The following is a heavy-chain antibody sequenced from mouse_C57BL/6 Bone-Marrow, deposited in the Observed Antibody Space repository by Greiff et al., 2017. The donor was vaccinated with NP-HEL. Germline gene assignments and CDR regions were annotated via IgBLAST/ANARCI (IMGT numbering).Heavy chain of an antibody. CDR2: FYPGSGSI. Sequence: VQLQQSGAELVKPGASVKLSCKASGYTFTEYTIHWVKQRSGQGLEWIGWFYPGSGSIKYNEKFKDKATLTADKSSSTVYMDLSRLTSEYSSVYFCARHGDYFGSSYGYFDVWGTGTTVTVSS. J-gene: IGHJ1*03. CDR1: GYTFTEYT. CDR3: ARHGDYFGSSYGYFDV. D-gene: IGHD1-1*01. V-gene: IGHV1-62-2*01.